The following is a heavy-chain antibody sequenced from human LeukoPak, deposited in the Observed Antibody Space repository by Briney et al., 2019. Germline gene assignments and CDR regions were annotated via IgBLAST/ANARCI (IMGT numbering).Heavy chain of an antibody. CDR1: GFTFSSYA. D-gene: IGHD6-19*01. V-gene: IGHV3-23*01. CDR3: AKEVGVAGTPYFDY. J-gene: IGHJ4*02. CDR2: ISGSDGST. Sequence: GSLRLSCAASGFTFSSYAMSWVRQAPGKGLEWVSGISGSDGSTYYADSVKGRFTMSRDNSKNTLYLQMNSLRAEDTAIYYCAKEVGVAGTPYFDYWGQGTLVTVSS.